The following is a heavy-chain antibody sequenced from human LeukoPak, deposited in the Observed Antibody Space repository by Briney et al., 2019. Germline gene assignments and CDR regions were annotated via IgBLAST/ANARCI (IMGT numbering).Heavy chain of an antibody. V-gene: IGHV4-34*01. J-gene: IGHJ4*02. CDR2: INHSGST. CDR3: ARGWSGRIVATIATLDY. CDR1: GGSFSGYY. D-gene: IGHD5-12*01. Sequence: PSETLSLTCAVYGGSFSGYYWSWIRQPPGKGLEWIGEINHSGSTNYNPSLKSRVTISVDTPKNQFSLKLSSVTAADTAVYYCARGWSGRIVATIATLDYWGQGTLVTVSS.